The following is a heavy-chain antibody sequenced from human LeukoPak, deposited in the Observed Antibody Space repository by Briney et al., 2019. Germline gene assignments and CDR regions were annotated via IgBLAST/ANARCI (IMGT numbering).Heavy chain of an antibody. D-gene: IGHD6-13*01. CDR1: GFTFSSYG. CDR3: ANLNWYRYYFDY. Sequence: PGGSLRLSCAASGFTFSSYGMHWVRQAPGKGLEWVAVIWYDGSNKYYADSVKGRFTISRDNSKNTLYLQMNSLRAEDTAVYYCANLNWYRYYFDYWGQGTLVTVSS. J-gene: IGHJ4*02. V-gene: IGHV3-33*06. CDR2: IWYDGSNK.